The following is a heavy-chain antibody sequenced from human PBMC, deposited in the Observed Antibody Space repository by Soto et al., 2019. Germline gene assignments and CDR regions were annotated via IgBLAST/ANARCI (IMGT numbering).Heavy chain of an antibody. Sequence: QLHLVQSGAVVKKPGASVTVSCSASGYPVTAYYMHWVRQAPGRGLEWMGGINPATGAAKYTQTFPGRVTMTRDTSTSTVFMELSGLTSEDTAVFYCARGGGVGVAGSAAFDMWVQGTLVTVSS. D-gene: IGHD3-3*01. J-gene: IGHJ3*02. CDR2: INPATGAA. V-gene: IGHV1-2*02. CDR1: GYPVTAYY. CDR3: ARGGGVGVAGSAAFDM.